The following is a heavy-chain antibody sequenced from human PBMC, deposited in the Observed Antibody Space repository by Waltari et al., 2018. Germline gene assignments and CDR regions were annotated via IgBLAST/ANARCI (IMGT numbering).Heavy chain of an antibody. J-gene: IGHJ4*02. D-gene: IGHD6-19*01. V-gene: IGHV3-7*01. CDR1: GFTFSHSW. CDR3: ARDPGYSSFDY. CDR2: MNQDGSQK. Sequence: EVQLVQSGGGLVQPGESLRLSCAASGFTFSHSWMSWVRPAPGKGLEFVANMNQDGSQKNYVGSVKGRFTISRDNAKNSLYLQMNSLRAEDTAFYYCARDPGYSSFDYWGQGTLVTVSS.